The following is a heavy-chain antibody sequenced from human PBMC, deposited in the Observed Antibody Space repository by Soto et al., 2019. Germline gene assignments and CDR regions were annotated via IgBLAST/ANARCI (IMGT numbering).Heavy chain of an antibody. J-gene: IGHJ4*02. CDR2: ISYDGRNK. CDR1: GFTFRSYG. V-gene: IGHV3-30*18. CDR3: AKDRGYYGSGSYSTVDY. D-gene: IGHD3-10*01. Sequence: GSLRLSCEASGFTFRSYGMHWVRLAPGEGLEWVAVISYDGRNKYYADSVKGRFTISRDNSKNTLYLQINSLRAEDTPAYYCAKDRGYYGSGSYSTVDYWGQGTLVTVSS.